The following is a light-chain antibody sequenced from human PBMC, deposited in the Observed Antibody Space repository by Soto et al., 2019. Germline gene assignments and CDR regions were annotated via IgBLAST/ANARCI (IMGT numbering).Light chain of an antibody. CDR2: DAS. Sequence: EIVLTQSPATLPLSPGERAALSCRASQSVSSYLAWYQQKPGQAPRLLIYDASNRATGIPARFSGSGSGTDFTLTISSLEPEDFAVYYCQQRSNFGGGTKVEIK. CDR1: QSVSSY. J-gene: IGKJ4*01. CDR3: QQRSN. V-gene: IGKV3-11*01.